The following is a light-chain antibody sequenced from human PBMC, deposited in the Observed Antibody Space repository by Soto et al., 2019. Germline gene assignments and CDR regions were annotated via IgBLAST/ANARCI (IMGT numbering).Light chain of an antibody. CDR1: RGDVGNYNL. Sequence: QSVLTQPASVSGSPGQSITISCTGTRGDVGNYNLVSWYQQHPGKAPKLMIYEVNKRPSGVSNRFSGSKSGNTASLTISGLQTEDEADYYCCSYAGSDTWAFGGGTKLTVL. CDR2: EVN. CDR3: CSYAGSDTWA. V-gene: IGLV2-23*02. J-gene: IGLJ3*02.